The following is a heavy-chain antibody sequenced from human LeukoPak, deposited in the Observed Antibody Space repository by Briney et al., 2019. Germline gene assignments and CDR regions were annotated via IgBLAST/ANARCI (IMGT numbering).Heavy chain of an antibody. V-gene: IGHV3-72*01. CDR3: ARGSPYYDFWSGYPYDAFDI. CDR2: TRNKANSYTT. J-gene: IGHJ3*02. D-gene: IGHD3-3*01. Sequence: GGSLRLSCAASGFTFSDHYMDWVRQAPGKGLEWVGRTRNKANSYTTEYAASVKGRFTISRDDSKNSLYLQMNSLKTEDTAVYYCARGSPYYDFWSGYPYDAFDIWGQGTMVTVSS. CDR1: GFTFSDHY.